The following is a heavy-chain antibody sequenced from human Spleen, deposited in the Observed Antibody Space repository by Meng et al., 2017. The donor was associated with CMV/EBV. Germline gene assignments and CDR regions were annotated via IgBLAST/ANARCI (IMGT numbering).Heavy chain of an antibody. D-gene: IGHD2-2*01. V-gene: IGHV1-2*02. CDR3: AREIGRVPASFDY. J-gene: IGHJ4*02. CDR2: INPNSGGT. Sequence: ASVQVSCKASGYTFTGYYMHWVRQAPGQGLEWMGWINPNSGGTNYAQKFQGRVTMTRDTSISTAYMELSRLRSDDTAVYYCAREIGRVPASFDYWGQGTLVTVSS. CDR1: GYTFTGYY.